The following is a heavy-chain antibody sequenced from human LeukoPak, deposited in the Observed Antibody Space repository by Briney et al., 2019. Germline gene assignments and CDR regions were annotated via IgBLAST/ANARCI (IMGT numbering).Heavy chain of an antibody. Sequence: VASVKVSCKASGGTFNNYAISWVRQAPGQGLEWMGGIIPIFGTANYAQKFQGRVTITADESTSTVYMELSSLRSEDTAVYYCAKDRDGYNYGAFVIWGQGTMVTVSS. D-gene: IGHD5-24*01. J-gene: IGHJ3*02. CDR3: AKDRDGYNYGAFVI. CDR1: GGTFNNYA. CDR2: IIPIFGTA. V-gene: IGHV1-69*13.